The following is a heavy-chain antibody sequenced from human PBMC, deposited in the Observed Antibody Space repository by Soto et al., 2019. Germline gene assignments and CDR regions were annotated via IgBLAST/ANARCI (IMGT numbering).Heavy chain of an antibody. CDR2: IYYTGST. D-gene: IGHD3-3*01. V-gene: IGHV4-30-4*01. CDR1: GGSISSGDYF. CDR3: ARDDGYYRLYDY. J-gene: IGHJ4*02. Sequence: QVRLQASGPGLLKPSQTLSLTCTVSGGSISSGDYFWSWVRQPPGKGLEWIGYIYYTGSTSYNPSLKSRITMSVDTSKNQFSLKVSSVTAADTAVYFCARDDGYYRLYDYWGQGTLVTVSS.